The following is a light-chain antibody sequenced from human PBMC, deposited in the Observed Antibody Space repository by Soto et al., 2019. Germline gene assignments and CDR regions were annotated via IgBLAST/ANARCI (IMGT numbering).Light chain of an antibody. CDR1: QSVRSK. CDR3: QHYNNWPPWT. CDR2: DTY. J-gene: IGKJ1*01. Sequence: EIVLTQSQASLSVSPGERATLSCRASQSVRSKVAWYQQKPGQAPSLVIYDTYIRATGIPARFSGSGSGTEFTLTISSLQSEDFAVYYCQHYNNWPPWTFGQGTIV. V-gene: IGKV3-15*01.